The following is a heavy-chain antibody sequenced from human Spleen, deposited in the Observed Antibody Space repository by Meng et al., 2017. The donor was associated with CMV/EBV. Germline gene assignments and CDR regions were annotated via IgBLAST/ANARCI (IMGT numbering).Heavy chain of an antibody. J-gene: IGHJ6*02. D-gene: IGHD2-2*01. V-gene: IGHV1-2*02. CDR1: KYTFTGYY. Sequence: ASVKVSCKAIKYTFTGYYLHWVRQAPGQGLEWVGWINPKNGDRKSAQKFQGRVTLTRDTSISTAYMEVSRLTSDETAVYYCARGCSSTRCYRASNYGMDVWGQGTTVTVSS. CDR3: ARGCSSTRCYRASNYGMDV. CDR2: INPKNGDR.